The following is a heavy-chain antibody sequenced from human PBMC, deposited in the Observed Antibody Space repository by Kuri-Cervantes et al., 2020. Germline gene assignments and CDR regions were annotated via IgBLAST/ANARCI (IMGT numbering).Heavy chain of an antibody. CDR3: VRNANVDIVATFYYYYYGMDV. CDR2: ISAYNGNT. CDR1: GYTFTSYG. D-gene: IGHD5-12*01. V-gene: IGHV1-18*01. J-gene: IGHJ6*02. Sequence: ASVKVSCKASGYTFTSYGISWVRQAPGQGLEWMGWISAYNGNTNYAQKLQGRVTMTTDTSTSTAYMELRSLRSDDTAVYYCVRNANVDIVATFYYYYYGMDVWGQGTTVTVSS.